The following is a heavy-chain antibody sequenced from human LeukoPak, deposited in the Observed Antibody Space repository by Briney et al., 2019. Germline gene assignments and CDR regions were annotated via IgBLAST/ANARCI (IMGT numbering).Heavy chain of an antibody. CDR2: IKQDGSEK. CDR1: GFTFSSYW. J-gene: IGHJ4*02. Sequence: GGSLRLSCAASGFTFSSYWMSWVRQAPGKGLEWVANIKQDGSEKYYVDSVKGRFTISRDNAKNSLYLQMNSPRAEDTAVYYCARGTYYYDSSGYYDFDYWGQGTLVTVSS. D-gene: IGHD3-22*01. CDR3: ARGTYYYDSSGYYDFDY. V-gene: IGHV3-7*01.